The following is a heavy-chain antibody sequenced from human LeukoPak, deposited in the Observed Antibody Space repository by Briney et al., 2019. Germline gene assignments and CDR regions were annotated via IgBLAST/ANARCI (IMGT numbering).Heavy chain of an antibody. D-gene: IGHD5-18*01. J-gene: IGHJ4*02. Sequence: GGSLRLSCAASGFTVSSNYMSWVRQAPGKGLEWVSVIYSGGSTYYADSVKGRLTISRDNAKNSLYLQMNSLRAEDTAVYYCARADWDTAMIDYWGQGTLVTVSS. V-gene: IGHV3-53*01. CDR3: ARADWDTAMIDY. CDR2: IYSGGST. CDR1: GFTVSSNY.